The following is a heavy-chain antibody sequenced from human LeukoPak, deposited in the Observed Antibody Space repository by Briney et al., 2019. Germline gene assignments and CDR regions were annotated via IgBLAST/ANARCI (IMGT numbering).Heavy chain of an antibody. CDR3: ARDPPKPDYYGMDV. V-gene: IGHV1-18*01. CDR2: ISAYNGNT. CDR1: GYTFTSYG. J-gene: IGHJ6*02. Sequence: ASVKVSCKASGYTFTSYGISWVRQAPGQGLEWMGWISAYNGNTNYAQKVQGRVIMTTDTSTSTAYMELRSLRSDDTAVYYCARDPPKPDYYGMDVWGQGTTVTVSS.